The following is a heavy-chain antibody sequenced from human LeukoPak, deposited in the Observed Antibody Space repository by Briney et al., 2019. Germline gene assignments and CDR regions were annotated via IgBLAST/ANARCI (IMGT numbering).Heavy chain of an antibody. CDR1: GFTFTSNG. V-gene: IGHV3-30*02. CDR2: IRNDGSNT. CDR3: AKPIDILTVSSAFDI. J-gene: IGHJ3*02. Sequence: PGGSLRLSCAASGFTFTSNGMHWVRQAVGKGLEWVAFIRNDGSNTYYADSEKGRFTISRDISKKMLFLQMNSLRAEDTAVYYCAKPIDILTVSSAFDIWGQGTMVTVSS. D-gene: IGHD3-9*01.